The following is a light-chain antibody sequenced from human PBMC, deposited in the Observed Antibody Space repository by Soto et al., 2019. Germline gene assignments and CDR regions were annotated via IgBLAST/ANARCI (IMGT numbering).Light chain of an antibody. Sequence: EIVMAQSPVTLSVSPGEGATLSCRASQSVRSNLAWYQQKPGQAPRLLMYAASTRATGMPARFSGSGSGTDFTLTISCLQSEDFATCYRQQYYSYPRTFGQGPRADI. CDR2: AAS. CDR1: QSVRSN. J-gene: IGKJ1*01. CDR3: QQYYSYPRT. V-gene: IGKV3-15*01.